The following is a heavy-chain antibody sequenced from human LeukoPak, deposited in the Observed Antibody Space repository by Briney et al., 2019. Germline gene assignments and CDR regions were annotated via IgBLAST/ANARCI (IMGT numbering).Heavy chain of an antibody. CDR2: IYSGGST. V-gene: IGHV3-66*02. D-gene: IGHD4-11*01. J-gene: IGHJ4*02. CDR1: GFTVSSNY. CDR3: AVDYSNYEFLDY. Sequence: GGSLRLSCAASGFTVSSNYMSWVRQAPGKGLEWVSVIYSGGSTYYADSVKGRFTTSRDNSKNTLYLQMNSLRAEDTAVYYCAVDYSNYEFLDYWGQGTLVTVSS.